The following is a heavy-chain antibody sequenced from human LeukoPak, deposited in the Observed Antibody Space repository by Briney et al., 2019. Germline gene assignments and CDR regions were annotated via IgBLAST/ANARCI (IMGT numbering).Heavy chain of an antibody. CDR2: INHSGST. J-gene: IGHJ4*02. Sequence: SETLSLTCAVYGGSFSGYYWSWIRQPPGKGLEWIREINHSGSTNYNPSLKSRVTISVDTSKNQFSLKLSSVTAADTAVYYCARGVAQWLAPGPCGLDYWGQGTLVTVSS. CDR3: ARGVAQWLAPGPCGLDY. V-gene: IGHV4-34*01. D-gene: IGHD6-19*01. CDR1: GGSFSGYY.